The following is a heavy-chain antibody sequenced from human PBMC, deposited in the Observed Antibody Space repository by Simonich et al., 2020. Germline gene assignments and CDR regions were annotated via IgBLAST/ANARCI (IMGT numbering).Heavy chain of an antibody. CDR3: ARDIVSFGSSWYAFDI. D-gene: IGHD6-13*01. J-gene: IGHJ3*02. CDR2: IYNDESNK. Sequence: QVQLVESGGGVVQPGRSLRLSCAASGFTFSSYAMHWVRQAQGKGSEWVEFIYNDESNKYYADSVKGRFTIARDNSKNTRYLQMNSLRAEDTAVYYCARDIVSFGSSWYAFDIWGQGTMVTVSS. CDR1: GFTFSSYA. V-gene: IGHV3-30*07.